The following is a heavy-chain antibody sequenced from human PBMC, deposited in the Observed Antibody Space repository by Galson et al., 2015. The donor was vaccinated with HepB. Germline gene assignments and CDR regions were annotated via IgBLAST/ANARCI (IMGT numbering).Heavy chain of an antibody. V-gene: IGHV1-8*01. CDR1: GYTFTSYD. J-gene: IGHJ6*02. D-gene: IGHD3-22*01. Sequence: SVKVSCKASGYTFTSYDINWVRQATGQGLEWMGWMNPNSGNTGYAQKFQGRVTMTRNTSISTAYMELSSLRSEDTAVYYCARGDSSGYYYEYYYYGMDVWGQGTTVTVSS. CDR3: ARGDSSGYYYEYYYYGMDV. CDR2: MNPNSGNT.